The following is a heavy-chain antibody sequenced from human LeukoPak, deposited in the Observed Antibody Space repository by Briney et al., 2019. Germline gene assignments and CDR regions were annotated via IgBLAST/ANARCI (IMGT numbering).Heavy chain of an antibody. J-gene: IGHJ6*02. CDR1: GYSFTSYA. V-gene: IGHV1-18*01. CDR2: ISAYNGNT. Sequence: ASVKVSCKASGYSFTSYAINWVRQAHGQGLEWMGWISAYNGNTDYAQKLQGRVTMTTDTSTSTAYMELRSLTSDDTAVYYCARDPLRSTWSTYYNALDVWGQGTTVTVSS. D-gene: IGHD6-13*01. CDR3: ARDPLRSTWSTYYNALDV.